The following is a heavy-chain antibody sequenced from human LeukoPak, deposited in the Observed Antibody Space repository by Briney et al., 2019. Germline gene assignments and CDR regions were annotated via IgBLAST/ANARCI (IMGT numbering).Heavy chain of an antibody. Sequence: ASVTVSFKASGYTFTSYYMHWMRQAPGQGLERMGIINPVGGSTSYAQKFQGRVTMTRDTSTSTVYMELSSLRSEDTAVYYCARDQTPDGMDVWGQGTTVTVSS. CDR2: INPVGGST. CDR3: ARDQTPDGMDV. V-gene: IGHV1-46*01. J-gene: IGHJ6*02. CDR1: GYTFTSYY.